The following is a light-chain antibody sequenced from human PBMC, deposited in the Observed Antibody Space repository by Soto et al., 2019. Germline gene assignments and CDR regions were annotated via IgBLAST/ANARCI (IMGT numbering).Light chain of an antibody. CDR3: QQRSNWPLT. V-gene: IGKV3-11*01. J-gene: IGKJ4*01. Sequence: EIVLTQSPATLSLSPGERATLSCRASQSFSSYLAWYQQKPGQAPRLLIYDASNRATGIPARFSGSGSGTDFTLTISRLEPEDCAIYCCQQRSNWPLTFGGGTKVEIK. CDR2: DAS. CDR1: QSFSSY.